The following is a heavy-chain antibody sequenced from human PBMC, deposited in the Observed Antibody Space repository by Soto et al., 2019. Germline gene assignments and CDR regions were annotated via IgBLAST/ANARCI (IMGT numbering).Heavy chain of an antibody. CDR2: ISVYNGNT. D-gene: IGHD3-10*01. J-gene: IGHJ5*01. CDR1: GDTFSNYA. V-gene: IGHV1-18*01. Sequence: ASVKGSCKASGDTFSNYAISWVRQAPGQGLEWMGWISVYNGNTKSAEKFQGRVTMSTDTSTSTAYMELRSLSSDDTALYYCARDARITVIRGPLPFDSWG. CDR3: ARDARITVIRGPLPFDS.